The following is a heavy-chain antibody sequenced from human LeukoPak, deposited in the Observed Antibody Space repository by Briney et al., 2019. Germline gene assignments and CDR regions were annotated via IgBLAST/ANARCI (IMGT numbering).Heavy chain of an antibody. Sequence: GESLKISCQGSGYSFSIYWIGWVRPMSGKGLEWMGNIYPGDSDTRYSPSFQGQVTISADKSISTAYLQWSSLKASDTAMYYCASYGEEYCSGGSCSIDYWGQGTLVTVSS. CDR1: GYSFSIYW. J-gene: IGHJ4*02. CDR2: IYPGDSDT. CDR3: ASYGEEYCSGGSCSIDY. D-gene: IGHD2-15*01. V-gene: IGHV5-51*01.